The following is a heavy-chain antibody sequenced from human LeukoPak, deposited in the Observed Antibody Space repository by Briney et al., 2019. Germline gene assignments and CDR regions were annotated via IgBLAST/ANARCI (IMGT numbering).Heavy chain of an antibody. D-gene: IGHD3-22*01. CDR1: GGSISSSSYY. Sequence: SETLSLTCTVSGGSISSSSYYWGWIRQPPGKGLEWIGSIYYSGSTYYNPSLKSRVTISVDTSKNQFSLKLSSVTAADTAVYYCAKDERPARSYYYDSSGYSAPDYWGQGTLVTVSS. V-gene: IGHV4-39*07. CDR2: IYYSGST. CDR3: AKDERPARSYYYDSSGYSAPDY. J-gene: IGHJ4*02.